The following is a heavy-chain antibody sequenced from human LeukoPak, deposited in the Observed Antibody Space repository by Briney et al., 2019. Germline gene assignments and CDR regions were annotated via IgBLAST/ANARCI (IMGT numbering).Heavy chain of an antibody. CDR2: ISYDGSNK. CDR1: GFTFSSYA. V-gene: IGHV3-30*04. CDR3: AKYTSGWVNDY. D-gene: IGHD6-19*01. J-gene: IGHJ4*02. Sequence: GGSLRLSCAASGFTFSSYAMHWVRQAPSKGLEWVAVISYDGSNKYYADSVKGRFTISRDNSKNTLSLQMNSLRAEDTALYYCAKYTSGWVNDYWGQGTLVTVSS.